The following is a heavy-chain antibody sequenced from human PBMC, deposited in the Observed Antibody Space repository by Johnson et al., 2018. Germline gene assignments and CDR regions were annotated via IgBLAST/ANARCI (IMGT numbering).Heavy chain of an antibody. CDR3: ARIGGYDFGRPYYYYMDV. V-gene: IGHV3-49*04. CDR1: GFTFGAFS. D-gene: IGHD3-16*01. J-gene: IGHJ6*03. CDR2: LRTKTHGGTT. Sequence: EVELVECGGGLVEPGRSLRLSCTTSGFTFGAFSMNWVRQAPGKGLEWVTLLRTKTHGGTTHYAPSVNGRLTVSRDESLGIVYLQMNSLNTEDTAVYYFARIGGYDFGRPYYYYMDVWGEGTTVTVSS.